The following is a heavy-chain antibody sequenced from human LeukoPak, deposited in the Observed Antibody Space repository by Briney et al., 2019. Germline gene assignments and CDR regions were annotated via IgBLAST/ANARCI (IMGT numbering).Heavy chain of an antibody. CDR1: GGSFSGYY. J-gene: IGHJ3*02. V-gene: IGHV4-34*01. CDR2: INHSGST. D-gene: IGHD2-15*01. Sequence: RTSETLSLTCAVHGGSFSGYYWSWIRQPPGKGLEWIGEINHSGSTNYNPSLKSRVTISVDTSRNQFSLRLSSVTAADTAVFYCARHLLAASRPGAFDIWGQGTMVTVSS. CDR3: ARHLLAASRPGAFDI.